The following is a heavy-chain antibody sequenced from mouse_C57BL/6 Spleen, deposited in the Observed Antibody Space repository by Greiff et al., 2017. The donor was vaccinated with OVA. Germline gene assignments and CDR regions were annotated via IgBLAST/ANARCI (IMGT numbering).Heavy chain of an antibody. Sequence: EVQLQQSGPVLVKPGASVKMSCKASGYTFTDYYMNWVKQSHGKSLEWIGVINPYNGGTSYNQKFKGKATLTVDKSSSTAYMELNSLTSEDSAVYYCARAEDGYYFYAMDYWGQGTSVTVSS. D-gene: IGHD2-3*01. CDR1: GYTFTDYY. CDR3: ARAEDGYYFYAMDY. J-gene: IGHJ4*01. V-gene: IGHV1-19*01. CDR2: INPYNGGT.